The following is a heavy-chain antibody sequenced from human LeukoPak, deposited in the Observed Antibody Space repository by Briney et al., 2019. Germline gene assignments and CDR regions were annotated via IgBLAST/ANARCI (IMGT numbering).Heavy chain of an antibody. CDR3: ARGGSYLSAYDI. Sequence: PGGSLRLSCAASGFTFDDYGMSWVRQAPGKGLEWVSIIYSGGSTFYADSVKGRFTISRDNSKNTLYLQMNSLRAEDTAVYYCARGGSYLSAYDIWGQGTMVTVPS. CDR2: IYSGGST. D-gene: IGHD1-26*01. CDR1: GFTFDDYG. J-gene: IGHJ3*02. V-gene: IGHV3-53*01.